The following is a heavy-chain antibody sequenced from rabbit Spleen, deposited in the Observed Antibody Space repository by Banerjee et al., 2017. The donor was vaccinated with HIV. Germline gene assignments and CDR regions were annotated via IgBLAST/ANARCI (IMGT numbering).Heavy chain of an antibody. D-gene: IGHD8-1*01. CDR1: GFSFSSSSY. V-gene: IGHV1S40*01. J-gene: IGHJ6*01. CDR3: ASDTGSSFSSYGMDL. CDR2: IAGGSSGFT. Sequence: QSLQESGEGLVQPEGSLTLTCTASGFSFSSSSYMCWVRQAPGKGLEWIACIAGGSSGFTYSATWAKGRFTCSKTSSTTVTLQMTSLTVADTATYFCASDTGSSFSSYGMDLWGQGTLVTIS.